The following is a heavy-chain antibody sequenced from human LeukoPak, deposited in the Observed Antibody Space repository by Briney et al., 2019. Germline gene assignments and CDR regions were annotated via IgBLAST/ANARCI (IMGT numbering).Heavy chain of an antibody. CDR3: ARGCPGY. CDR2: ISHSGTT. J-gene: IGHJ4*02. Sequence: PSETLSLTCAVDGGSFSDYYWTWIRQTPGKGLEWIGQISHSGTTSYNPSLKSRVTMSVDTSKNQFSLKLTSVTAADTAVYYCARGCPGYWGQGTLVTVSS. CDR1: GGSFSDYY. V-gene: IGHV4-34*01.